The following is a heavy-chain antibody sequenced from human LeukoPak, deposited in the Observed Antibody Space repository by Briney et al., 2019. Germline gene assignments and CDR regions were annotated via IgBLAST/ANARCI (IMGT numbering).Heavy chain of an antibody. CDR1: GYSISSECY. CDR2: IYHSGST. CDR3: ARNCTAMAGICNWFDP. V-gene: IGHV4-38-2*01. D-gene: IGHD6-19*01. Sequence: SETLSLTCAVSGYSISSECYCGWIRQPPGKGLEWIGSIYHSGSTYYNPSLQSRVTISVDTSNNQFSLKLNSVTAADTAVYYCARNCTAMAGICNWFDPWGQGTLVTVSS. J-gene: IGHJ5*02.